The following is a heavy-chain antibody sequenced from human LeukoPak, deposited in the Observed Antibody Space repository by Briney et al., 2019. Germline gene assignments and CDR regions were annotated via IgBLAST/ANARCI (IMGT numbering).Heavy chain of an antibody. J-gene: IGHJ4*02. CDR2: ISSSSSYI. CDR3: AKGWSYDYVWGGSLYDSSGWDYFDY. V-gene: IGHV3-21*01. D-gene: IGHD3-16*01. CDR1: GFTFSSYS. Sequence: GSLRLSCAASGFTFSSYSMNWVRQAPGKGLEWVSSISSSSSYIYYADSVKGRFTISRDNAKNSLYLQMNSLRAEDTAVYYCAKGWSYDYVWGGSLYDSSGWDYFDYWGQGTLVTVSS.